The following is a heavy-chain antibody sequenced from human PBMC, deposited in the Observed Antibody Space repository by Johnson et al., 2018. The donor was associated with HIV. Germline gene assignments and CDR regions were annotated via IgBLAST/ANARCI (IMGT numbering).Heavy chain of an antibody. V-gene: IGHV3-30*04. Sequence: QVQLVESGGGVVQPGRSLRLYCAASGFTFSSYAMHWVRQAPGKGLEWVAVISYDGSNKYYADSVKGRFTISRDNSKNTLYLQMNSLRAEDTAVYYCASDGGSYPGGAFDIWGQGTMVTVSS. D-gene: IGHD1-26*01. CDR1: GFTFSSYA. J-gene: IGHJ3*02. CDR3: ASDGGSYPGGAFDI. CDR2: ISYDGSNK.